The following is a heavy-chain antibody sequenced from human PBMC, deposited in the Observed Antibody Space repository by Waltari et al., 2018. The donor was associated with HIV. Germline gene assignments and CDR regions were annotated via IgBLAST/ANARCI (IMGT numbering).Heavy chain of an antibody. CDR2: KKQDGSDK. CDR3: ARALLVVQAFDL. D-gene: IGHD1-1*01. J-gene: IGHJ3*01. Sequence: EVQLVESGGGLVQPGGSLRLACAASGFTFRTFWMSWVRQAPGKGVGWVANKKQDGSDKYYVDSVKGRFTISRDNAKQCLCLQMNSLRVEDTAIYFCARALLVVQAFDLWGQGTMVTVAS. V-gene: IGHV3-7*01. CDR1: GFTFRTFW.